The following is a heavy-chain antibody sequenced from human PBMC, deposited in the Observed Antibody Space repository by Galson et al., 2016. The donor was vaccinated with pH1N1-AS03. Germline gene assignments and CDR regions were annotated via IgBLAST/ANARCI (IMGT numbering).Heavy chain of an antibody. D-gene: IGHD3-16*01. V-gene: IGHV3-15*01. Sequence: SCAASGRIFSNLWMMWVRQSPGKGPEWVGRIKSTVHGETTDYAAPVKGRFTISRDDSKNTVYLQMNSLKTEDTALYYCTTDVPMSGGALDSWGQGTPVTVSS. CDR1: GRIFSNLW. CDR3: TTDVPMSGGALDS. J-gene: IGHJ4*02. CDR2: IKSTVHGETT.